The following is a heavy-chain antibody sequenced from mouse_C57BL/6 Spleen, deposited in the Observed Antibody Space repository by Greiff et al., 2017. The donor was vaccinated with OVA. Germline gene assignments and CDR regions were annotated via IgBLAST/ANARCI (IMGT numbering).Heavy chain of an antibody. V-gene: IGHV5-17*01. CDR3: ARRYGNYEEDYFDY. J-gene: IGHJ2*01. Sequence: EVNVVESGGGLVKPGGSLKLSCAASGFTFSDYGMHWVRQAPEKGLEWVAYISSGSSTIYYADTVKGRFPISRDNAKNTLFLQMTSLRSEDTAMYYCARRYGNYEEDYFDYWGQGTTLTVSS. CDR1: GFTFSDYG. D-gene: IGHD2-1*01. CDR2: ISSGSSTI.